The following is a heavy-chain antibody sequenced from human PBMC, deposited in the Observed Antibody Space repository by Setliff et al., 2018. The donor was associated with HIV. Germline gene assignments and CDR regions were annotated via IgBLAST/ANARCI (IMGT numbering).Heavy chain of an antibody. V-gene: IGHV5-51*01. Sequence: GESLKISCQASGYTFTNHWIGWVRQMPGEGLEWMAIIYPGDSDVRYNPSFQGQVTVSVDKSINIAYPQWSSLKASDTATYYCAREHRLCSGERCVLPDYWGQGTLVTVSS. CDR2: IYPGDSDV. CDR1: GYTFTNHW. D-gene: IGHD2-15*01. CDR3: AREHRLCSGERCVLPDY. J-gene: IGHJ4*02.